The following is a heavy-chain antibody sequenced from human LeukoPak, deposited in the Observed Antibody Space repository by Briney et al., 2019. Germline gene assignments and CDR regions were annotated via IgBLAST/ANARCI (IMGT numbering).Heavy chain of an antibody. Sequence: PSQTLTLTCTVSGGSIGTGSYYWRWIRQSAGKRLEWIGRIYDSGTSNYNPSLKSRVTMSVDTSKNQFSLKLSSVTAADTAVYYCARGAGYSGYDPPDWYFDLWGRGTLVTVSS. D-gene: IGHD5-12*01. V-gene: IGHV4-61*02. CDR2: IYDSGTS. J-gene: IGHJ2*01. CDR1: GGSIGTGSYY. CDR3: ARGAGYSGYDPPDWYFDL.